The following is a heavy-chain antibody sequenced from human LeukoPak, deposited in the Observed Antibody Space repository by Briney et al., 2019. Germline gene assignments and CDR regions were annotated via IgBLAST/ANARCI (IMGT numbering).Heavy chain of an antibody. Sequence: GGSLRLSCAASGFTFSSYEMNWVRQAPGKGLEWVSYISSSGNTINDADSVKGRFTISRDNAKNSLYLQMNSLRAEDTAVYYCARDRNYDGAFDMWGQGTMVTVSS. CDR2: ISSSGNTI. J-gene: IGHJ3*02. CDR3: ARDRNYDGAFDM. CDR1: GFTFSSYE. V-gene: IGHV3-48*03. D-gene: IGHD3-3*01.